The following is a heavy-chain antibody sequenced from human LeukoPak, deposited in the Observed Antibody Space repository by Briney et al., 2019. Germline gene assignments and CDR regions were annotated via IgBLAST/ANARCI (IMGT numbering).Heavy chain of an antibody. D-gene: IGHD2-2*01. V-gene: IGHV3-30*02. CDR3: AKDSLGYCSSTSCASDY. J-gene: IGHJ4*02. CDR2: IRYDGSNK. CDR1: GFTFSSYG. Sequence: PGGSLRLSCAASGFTFSSYGMHWVRQAPGKGLEWVAFIRYDGSNKYYADSVKGRFTISRDNSKNTLYLQMNSLRAEDTAVYYCAKDSLGYCSSTSCASDYWGQGTLVTVSS.